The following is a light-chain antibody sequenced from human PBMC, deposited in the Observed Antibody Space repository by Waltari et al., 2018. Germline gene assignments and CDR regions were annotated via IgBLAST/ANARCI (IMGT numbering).Light chain of an antibody. Sequence: EIVMTQSPATLSVSPGDRVTLSCRASQSVSSNLAWYQQKPGQAPRLLIYGASTSATGLPARFSGSGSGTEFTFTISSLQSEDFAVYYCQQYNKWPPLFTFGPGTKVDMK. CDR3: QQYNKWPPLFT. CDR1: QSVSSN. CDR2: GAS. V-gene: IGKV3D-15*01. J-gene: IGKJ3*01.